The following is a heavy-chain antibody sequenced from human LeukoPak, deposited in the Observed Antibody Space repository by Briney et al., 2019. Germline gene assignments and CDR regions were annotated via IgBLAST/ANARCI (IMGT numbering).Heavy chain of an antibody. J-gene: IGHJ5*02. CDR3: ARGIISWFDP. CDR1: GYTFTSYD. Sequence: ASVKVSCKASGYTFTSYDIDWVRQATGLGLEWMGWRNPNSGNTGYAQKFQGRVNMTRNTSISTAYMELSSLRSEDTAVYYCARGIISWFDPWGQGTLVTVSS. CDR2: RNPNSGNT. V-gene: IGHV1-8*01.